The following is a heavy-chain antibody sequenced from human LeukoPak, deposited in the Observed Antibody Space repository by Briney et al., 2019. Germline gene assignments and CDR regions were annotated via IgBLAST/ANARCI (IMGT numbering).Heavy chain of an antibody. CDR1: GFTFSSYA. J-gene: IGHJ3*02. D-gene: IGHD3-10*01. CDR2: ISYDGSNK. Sequence: GGSLRPSCAASGFTFSSYAMHWVRQAPGKGLEWVAVISYDGSNKYYADSVKGRFTISRDNSKNTLYLQMNSLRAEDTAVYYCARERVVLWFAYGAFDIWGQGTMVTVSS. V-gene: IGHV3-30*04. CDR3: ARERVVLWFAYGAFDI.